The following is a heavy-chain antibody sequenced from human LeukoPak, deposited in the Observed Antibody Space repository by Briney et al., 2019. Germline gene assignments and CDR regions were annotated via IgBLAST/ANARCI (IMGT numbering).Heavy chain of an antibody. Sequence: PGGSLRLSCAASGFTFSNYWMSWVRQAPGKGLEWVANIKQDGSEKHYVDSVKGRFTISRDNAKNSLYLQMNSLRAEDTAVYYCARDTVGVLDYWGQGSLVTVSS. D-gene: IGHD4-23*01. V-gene: IGHV3-7*01. CDR2: IKQDGSEK. CDR3: ARDTVGVLDY. CDR1: GFTFSNYW. J-gene: IGHJ4*02.